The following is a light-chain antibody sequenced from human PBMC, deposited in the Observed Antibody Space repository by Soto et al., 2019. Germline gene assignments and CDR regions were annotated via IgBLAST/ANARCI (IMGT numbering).Light chain of an antibody. J-gene: IGKJ1*01. CDR1: QSISSY. V-gene: IGKV1-39*01. Sequence: DIQMTQSPSSLSASVGDRVTITCRASQSISSYLNWYQQKPGEAPKLLIYAASSLQGGVPSRFSGIGSGTDFTLTISSLQPEDFATYYCQQSYSTPWTFGQGSKVEIK. CDR3: QQSYSTPWT. CDR2: AAS.